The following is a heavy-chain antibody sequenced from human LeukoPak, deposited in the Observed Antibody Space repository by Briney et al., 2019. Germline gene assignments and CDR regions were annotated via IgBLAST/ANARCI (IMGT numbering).Heavy chain of an antibody. D-gene: IGHD2-2*01. J-gene: IGHJ4*02. CDR2: IVVGSGNT. V-gene: IGHV1-58*02. CDR3: ARGDCSSTSCHPVY. Sequence: ASVKVSCKASGFTFTSSAMQWVRQARGQRLEWIGWIVVGSGNTNYAQKFQGRVTMTRDTSTSTVYMELSSLRSEDTAVYYCARGDCSSTSCHPVYWGQGTLVTVSS. CDR1: GFTFTSSA.